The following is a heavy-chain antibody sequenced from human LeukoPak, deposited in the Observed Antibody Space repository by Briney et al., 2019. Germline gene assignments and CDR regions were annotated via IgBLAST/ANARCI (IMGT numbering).Heavy chain of an antibody. D-gene: IGHD4-17*01. CDR1: ALRFSSFA. Sequence: GGSLRLSCAASALRFSSFAMTWVRQVPGKGLEWVSGIHGSGETTYYADSVKGRFTIFRDNSREMLCLQMNSLRVEDTAVYYCAKDPNGDYVGAFDSWGQGTMVTVSS. CDR2: IHGSGETT. CDR3: AKDPNGDYVGAFDS. J-gene: IGHJ3*02. V-gene: IGHV3-23*01.